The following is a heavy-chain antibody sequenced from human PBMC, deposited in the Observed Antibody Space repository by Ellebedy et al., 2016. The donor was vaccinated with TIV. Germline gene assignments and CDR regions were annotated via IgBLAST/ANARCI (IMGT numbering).Heavy chain of an antibody. V-gene: IGHV4-59*01. Sequence: MPGGSLRLSCSVSNDSMNSYYWSWIRQSPGKGLEWIGYIYYTWSTNIHPSLKSRVTMSIDTSNNRFSLNLKSVTAADTAVYYCASYSSRNSNFEYWGQGTLVTVSS. CDR2: IYYTWST. CDR3: ASYSSRNSNFEY. J-gene: IGHJ4*02. CDR1: NDSMNSYY. D-gene: IGHD4-11*01.